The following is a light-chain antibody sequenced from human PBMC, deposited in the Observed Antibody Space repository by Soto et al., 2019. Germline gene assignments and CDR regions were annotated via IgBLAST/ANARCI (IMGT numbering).Light chain of an antibody. CDR1: QSVSSGY. CDR2: GAS. V-gene: IGKV3-20*01. Sequence: IVLTQSPGTLSLSPGERATLSCRASQSVSSGYLAWYQQKPGQGPRLLIYGASSRATGIPDRFSGSGSGTDFTLTISRLEPEDFGVYYCQQYGSSPELTFGGGTKVEIK. CDR3: QQYGSSPELT. J-gene: IGKJ4*01.